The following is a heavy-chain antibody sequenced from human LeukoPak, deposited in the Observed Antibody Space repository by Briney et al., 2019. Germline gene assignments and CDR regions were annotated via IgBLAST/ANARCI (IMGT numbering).Heavy chain of an antibody. V-gene: IGHV3-23*01. CDR1: GFTFSSYA. J-gene: IGHJ6*03. CDR2: ISGRGGST. CDR3: AKNEAKDYYYMDV. D-gene: IGHD1-26*01. Sequence: PGGSLRLSCAASGFTFSSYAMSWVRQARGKGLEWVSAISGRGGSTYYADSVKGRFTISRDNTKNTLNQQMNSLRAEDTAVYYRAKNEAKDYYYMDVWGKGTTVTVSS.